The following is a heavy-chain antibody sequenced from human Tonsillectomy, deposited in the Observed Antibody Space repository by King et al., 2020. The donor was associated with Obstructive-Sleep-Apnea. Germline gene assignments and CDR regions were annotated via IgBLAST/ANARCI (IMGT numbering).Heavy chain of an antibody. V-gene: IGHV4-4*07. CDR3: ASILEFCSSTSCYDAFDI. Sequence: QLQESGPGLVKPSETLSLTCTVSGGSISSYFWTWIRQPAGKGLEYIGRIYASGSTNYNPSLKSRVTMSVDTSKNQFSLKLNSVTAADTAVYYCASILEFCSSTSCYDAFDIWGQGTMVTVSS. CDR1: GGSISSYF. CDR2: IYASGST. J-gene: IGHJ3*02. D-gene: IGHD2-2*01.